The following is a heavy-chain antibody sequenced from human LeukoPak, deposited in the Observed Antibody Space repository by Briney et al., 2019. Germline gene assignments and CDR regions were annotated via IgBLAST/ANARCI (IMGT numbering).Heavy chain of an antibody. Sequence: GGSLRLSCAASGFTFSSYGMHWVRQAPGKGLEWVAVISYDGSNKYYADSVEGRFTISRDNSKNTLYLQMNSLRAEDTAVYYCAKDPYFDYWGQGTLVTVSS. CDR2: ISYDGSNK. CDR3: AKDPYFDY. CDR1: GFTFSSYG. J-gene: IGHJ4*02. V-gene: IGHV3-30*18.